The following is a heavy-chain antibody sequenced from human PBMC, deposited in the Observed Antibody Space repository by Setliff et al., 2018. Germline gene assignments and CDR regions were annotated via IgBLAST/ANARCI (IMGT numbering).Heavy chain of an antibody. Sequence: SETLSLTCTVSGDSISGAKYYWSWVRQSAGKGLECIGRIYTDGSTKYNPSLNSRVALSIDTSKNQFSLRLSSVTAADTAVYFCARVTGFLYMDVWGKGTTVTVSS. CDR1: GDSISGAKYY. CDR3: ARVTGFLYMDV. D-gene: IGHD3-3*01. J-gene: IGHJ6*03. V-gene: IGHV4-61*02. CDR2: IYTDGST.